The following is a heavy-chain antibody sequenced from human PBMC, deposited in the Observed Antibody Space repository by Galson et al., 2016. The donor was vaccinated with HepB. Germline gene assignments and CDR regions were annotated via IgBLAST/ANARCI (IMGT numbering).Heavy chain of an antibody. Sequence: SLRLSCAASGFTFSYYTMHWVRQAPGQGLEWVSLITYDGNNKSYADSVKGRFTITGDNSKNTLFLRMTSLRAEDTALYFCAELPSGSFGFDIWGRGTMVTVSS. CDR1: GFTFSYYT. J-gene: IGHJ3*02. CDR3: AELPSGSFGFDI. D-gene: IGHD3-10*01. CDR2: ITYDGNNK. V-gene: IGHV3-30-3*01.